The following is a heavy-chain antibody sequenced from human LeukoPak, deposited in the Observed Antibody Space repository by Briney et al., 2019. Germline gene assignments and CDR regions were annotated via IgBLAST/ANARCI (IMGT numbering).Heavy chain of an antibody. D-gene: IGHD3-9*01. V-gene: IGHV1-69*01. Sequence: SVKVYCKASGGTFSSYAISWERQAPGQGLEWMGGIIPIFGTANYARKFQGRVTITADESTSTAYMELSSLRSEDTAVYYCARVSYDILTGPTAFYYYYGMDVWGKGTTVTVSS. J-gene: IGHJ6*04. CDR1: GGTFSSYA. CDR3: ARVSYDILTGPTAFYYYYGMDV. CDR2: IIPIFGTA.